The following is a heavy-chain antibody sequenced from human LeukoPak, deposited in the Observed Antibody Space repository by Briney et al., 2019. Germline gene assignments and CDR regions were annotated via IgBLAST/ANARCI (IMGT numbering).Heavy chain of an antibody. V-gene: IGHV4-59*11. D-gene: IGHD6-13*01. CDR2: IYYSGST. CDR3: ARVPSSWSFDY. Sequence: SETLSLTCTVSGGSISSHYWSWIRQPPGKGLEWIGYIYYSGSTNYNLSLKSRVTISVDTSKNQFSLKLSSVTAADTAVYYCARVPSSWSFDYWGQGTLVTVSS. CDR1: GGSISSHY. J-gene: IGHJ4*02.